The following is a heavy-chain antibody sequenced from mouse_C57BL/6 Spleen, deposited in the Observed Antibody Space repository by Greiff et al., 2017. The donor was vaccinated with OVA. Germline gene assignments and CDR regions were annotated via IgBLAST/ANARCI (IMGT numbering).Heavy chain of an antibody. CDR2: IRNKANNHAT. D-gene: IGHD2-3*01. V-gene: IGHV6-6*01. Sequence: EVKLMESGGGLVQPGGSMKLSCAASGFTFSDAWMDWVRQSPEKGLEWVAEIRNKANNHATYYAESVKGRFTISRDDSKSSVYLQMNSLRAEDTGIYYCTRGDGYYYFDYWGQGTTLTVSS. CDR1: GFTFSDAW. J-gene: IGHJ2*01. CDR3: TRGDGYYYFDY.